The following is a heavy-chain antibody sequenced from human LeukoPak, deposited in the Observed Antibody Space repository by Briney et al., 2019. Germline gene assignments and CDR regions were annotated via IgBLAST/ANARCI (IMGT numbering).Heavy chain of an antibody. Sequence: SETLSLTCTVSGGSISSYYWSWIRQPPGKGLEWIGYIYYSGSTNYNPSLKSRVTISVDTSKNQFSLKLSSVTAADTAVYYCARGPSQTTTAIYYYYYMDVWGKGTTVTVSS. J-gene: IGHJ6*03. D-gene: IGHD4-11*01. V-gene: IGHV4-59*01. CDR3: ARGPSQTTTAIYYYYYMDV. CDR2: IYYSGST. CDR1: GGSISSYY.